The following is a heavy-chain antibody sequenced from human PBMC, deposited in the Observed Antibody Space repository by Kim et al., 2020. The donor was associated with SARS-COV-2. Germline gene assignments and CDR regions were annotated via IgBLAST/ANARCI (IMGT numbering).Heavy chain of an antibody. CDR1: GGSISSGGYY. J-gene: IGHJ4*02. Sequence: SETLSLTCTVSGGSISSGGYYWSWIRQHPGKGLEWIGYIYYSGSTYYNPSLKSRVTISVDTSKNQFSLKLSSVTAADTAVYYCARAHEGQLPNLDSWGQGTLVTVSS. CDR2: IYYSGST. V-gene: IGHV4-31*03. D-gene: IGHD2-2*01. CDR3: ARAHEGQLPNLDS.